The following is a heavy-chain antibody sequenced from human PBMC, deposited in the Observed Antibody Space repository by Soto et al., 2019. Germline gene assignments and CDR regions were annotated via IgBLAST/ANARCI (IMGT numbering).Heavy chain of an antibody. Sequence: EVQLVESGGGLVQPGGSLRLSCAASGFTFSSYEMNWVRQAPGKGLEWVSYISSSGSTIYYADSVKGRFTISRDNAKNSLYLQMNSLRAEDTAVYYCARETETRGWHYWGQGTLVTVSS. CDR2: ISSSGSTI. J-gene: IGHJ4*02. CDR3: ARETETRGWHY. V-gene: IGHV3-48*03. CDR1: GFTFSSYE.